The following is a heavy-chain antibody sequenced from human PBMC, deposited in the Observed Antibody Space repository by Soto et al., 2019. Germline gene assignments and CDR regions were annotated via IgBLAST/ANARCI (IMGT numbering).Heavy chain of an antibody. CDR2: IYYSGST. Sequence: SETLSLTCTVSGGSVSSGSYYWSWIRQPPGKGLEWIGYIYYSGSTNYNPSLKSRVTISVDTSKNQFSLKLSSVTAADTAVYYCARDQRGSSGFNYGFDYWGQGTLVTVSS. CDR1: GGSVSSGSYY. D-gene: IGHD6-19*01. CDR3: ARDQRGSSGFNYGFDY. J-gene: IGHJ4*02. V-gene: IGHV4-61*01.